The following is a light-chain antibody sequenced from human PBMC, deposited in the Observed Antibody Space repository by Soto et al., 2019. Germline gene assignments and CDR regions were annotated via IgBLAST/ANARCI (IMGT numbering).Light chain of an antibody. Sequence: QSALTQPPSVSGSPGQSVAISCTGTSSDVGGYNRVSWYQQPPGKAPKLLIYDVSNRPSGGSTRFSGSKSGNTASLTSSGLQAEDEADYYCTSYASSSAYVFGPGTKVTVL. J-gene: IGLJ1*01. CDR2: DVS. CDR3: TSYASSSAYV. V-gene: IGLV2-18*02. CDR1: SSDVGGYNR.